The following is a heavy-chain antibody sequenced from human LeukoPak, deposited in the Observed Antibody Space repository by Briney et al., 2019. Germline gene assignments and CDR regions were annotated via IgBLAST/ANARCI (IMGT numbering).Heavy chain of an antibody. V-gene: IGHV5-51*01. CDR1: GSSFTSYW. Sequence: GASLKISCKGSGSSFTSYWIGWVRQMPGKGLEWMGIIYPGDSDTRYSPSFQGQVTISADKSISTAYLQCSSLKASDTAMYYCARLIAAAGTVRWFDPWSQGTLVTVSS. J-gene: IGHJ5*02. D-gene: IGHD6-13*01. CDR3: ARLIAAAGTVRWFDP. CDR2: IYPGDSDT.